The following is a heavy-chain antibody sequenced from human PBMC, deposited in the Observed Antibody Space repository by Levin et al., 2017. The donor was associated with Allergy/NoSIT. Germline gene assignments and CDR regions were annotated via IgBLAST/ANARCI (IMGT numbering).Heavy chain of an antibody. D-gene: IGHD4-17*01. Sequence: GESLKISCAASGFTFSSYWMSWVRQAPGKGLEWVANIKQDGSEKYYVDSVKGRFTISRDNAKNSLYLQMNSLRAEDTAVYYCARDSNGDYDPYFDYWGQGTLVTVSS. J-gene: IGHJ4*02. CDR3: ARDSNGDYDPYFDY. V-gene: IGHV3-7*01. CDR2: IKQDGSEK. CDR1: GFTFSSYW.